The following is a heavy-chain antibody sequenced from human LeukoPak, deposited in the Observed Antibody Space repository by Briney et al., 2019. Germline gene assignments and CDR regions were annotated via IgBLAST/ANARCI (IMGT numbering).Heavy chain of an antibody. CDR1: GFTFSSYS. CDR2: ISSSSSYI. D-gene: IGHD3-10*01. J-gene: IGHJ6*03. V-gene: IGHV3-21*01. CDR3: ARVLGGLRRLEGLYYMDV. Sequence: PGGSLRFSCAASGFTFSSYSMNWVRQAPGKGLEWVSSISSSSSYIYYADSVKDRFTISRDNAKNSLYLQMNSLRAEDTAVYYCARVLGGLRRLEGLYYMDVWGKGTTVTVSS.